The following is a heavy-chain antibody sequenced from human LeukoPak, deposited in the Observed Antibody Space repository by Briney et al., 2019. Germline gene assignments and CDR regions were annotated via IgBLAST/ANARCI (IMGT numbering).Heavy chain of an antibody. Sequence: SVKVSCKASGFTSTNFAVQWVRQARGQRLEWIGWIIVGSGATKCAQDFQERVAITRDLSTSTLYMELRSLTSEDTAVYYCAADLSNPRMGASYLDSWGQGTLVTVSS. CDR1: GFTSTNFA. J-gene: IGHJ4*02. V-gene: IGHV1-58*01. CDR2: IIVGSGAT. CDR3: AADLSNPRMGASYLDS. D-gene: IGHD3-16*01.